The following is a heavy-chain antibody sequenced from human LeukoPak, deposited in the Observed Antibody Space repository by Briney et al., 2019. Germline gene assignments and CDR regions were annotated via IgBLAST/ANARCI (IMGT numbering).Heavy chain of an antibody. V-gene: IGHV1-46*01. Sequence: ASVKVSCKASGYTFTSYYMYWVNQAPGQGLEWMGIINPSAGITTYAQKFQGRVTMTRDTSTSTVYMELSSLRSEDTAVYYCTRDRSPFTYYYGSGSYPSLDYWGQGTLVTVSS. CDR2: INPSAGIT. D-gene: IGHD3-10*01. CDR3: TRDRSPFTYYYGSGSYPSLDY. CDR1: GYTFTSYY. J-gene: IGHJ4*02.